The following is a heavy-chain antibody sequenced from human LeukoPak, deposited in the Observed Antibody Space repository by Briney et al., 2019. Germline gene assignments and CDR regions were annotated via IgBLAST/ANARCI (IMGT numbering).Heavy chain of an antibody. CDR1: GYSFTNYW. D-gene: IGHD6-6*01. V-gene: IGHV5-51*01. J-gene: IGHJ4*02. Sequence: GESLKISCKGSGYSFTNYWIGWVRQMPGKGLEWMAIVYPSDSDTRYCPSFQGQVTVSADKSISTVYLQWSSLKASDTAMYYRARHRSDSSSSPIDYWGQGTLVTVSS. CDR2: VYPSDSDT. CDR3: ARHRSDSSSSPIDY.